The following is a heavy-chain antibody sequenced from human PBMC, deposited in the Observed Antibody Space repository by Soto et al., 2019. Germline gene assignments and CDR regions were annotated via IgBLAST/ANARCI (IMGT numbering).Heavy chain of an antibody. J-gene: IGHJ4*02. CDR2: IIPILGIA. Sequence: QVQLVQSGAEVKKPGSSVKVSCKASGGTFSSYTISWVRQAPGQGLEWMGRIIPILGIANYAQKFQGRVTITADKSTSTAYMELSSLRSEDTAVYYCARGAFVTRVRGAPSDYWGQGTLVTVSS. D-gene: IGHD3-10*01. CDR1: GGTFSSYT. CDR3: ARGAFVTRVRGAPSDY. V-gene: IGHV1-69*02.